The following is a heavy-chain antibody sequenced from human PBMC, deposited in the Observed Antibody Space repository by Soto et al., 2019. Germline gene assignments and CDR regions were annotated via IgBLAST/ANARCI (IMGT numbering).Heavy chain of an antibody. D-gene: IGHD5-12*01. Sequence: LGESLKISCKGSGYSFTSYWISWVRQMPGKGLEWMGRIDPSDSYTNYSPSFQGHVTISADKSISTAYLQWSSLKASDTAMYYCARRKNSGYDFWYYGMDVWGQGTTVPVSS. V-gene: IGHV5-10-1*01. CDR1: GYSFTSYW. CDR2: IDPSDSYT. CDR3: ARRKNSGYDFWYYGMDV. J-gene: IGHJ6*02.